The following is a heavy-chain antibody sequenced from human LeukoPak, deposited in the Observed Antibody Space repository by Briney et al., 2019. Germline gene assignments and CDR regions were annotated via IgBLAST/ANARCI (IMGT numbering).Heavy chain of an antibody. D-gene: IGHD4-17*01. CDR3: ATTGAPSHYYFYGMDV. Sequence: GGSLRLSCAASGFTFSRYDMNWVRQAPGKRLEWVSSISTSSYKYYADSVKGRFTISRDNAKNSLYLRMNSLRAEDTAVYYCATTGAPSHYYFYGMDVWGPGTTVTVS. CDR1: GFTFSRYD. J-gene: IGHJ6*02. CDR2: ISTSSYK. V-gene: IGHV3-21*01.